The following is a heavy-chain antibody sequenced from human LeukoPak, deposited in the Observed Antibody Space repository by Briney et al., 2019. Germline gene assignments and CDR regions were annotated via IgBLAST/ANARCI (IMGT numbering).Heavy chain of an antibody. D-gene: IGHD6-13*01. V-gene: IGHV3-7*01. CDR2: INRDGGEK. J-gene: IGHJ4*02. Sequence: GGSLRLSCAASGFTFSSYWMSWVRQATGKGLEWVANINRDGGEKYYVDSVEGRFTISRDNAKNSLYLQMNSLRVEDTAIYYCARDQRAAGDYWGQGTLVTVSS. CDR1: GFTFSSYW. CDR3: ARDQRAAGDY.